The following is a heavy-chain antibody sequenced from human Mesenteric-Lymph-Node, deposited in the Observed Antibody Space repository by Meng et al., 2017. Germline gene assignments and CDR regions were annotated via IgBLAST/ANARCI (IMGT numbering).Heavy chain of an antibody. J-gene: IGHJ3*02. D-gene: IGHD3-22*01. CDR1: GYRFTSYW. CDR3: ARRGLYYYDRDESRADAFDI. V-gene: IGHV5-51*01. Sequence: GESLKISCKGSGYRFTSYWIGWVRQMPGKGLEWMGIIYPGDSDTRYSPSFQGQVTISADKSISTAYLQWSSLKASDTAMYYCARRGLYYYDRDESRADAFDIWGQGTMVTVSS. CDR2: IYPGDSDT.